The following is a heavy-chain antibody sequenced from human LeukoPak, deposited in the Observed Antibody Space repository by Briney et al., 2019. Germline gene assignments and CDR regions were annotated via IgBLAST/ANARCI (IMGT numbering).Heavy chain of an antibody. CDR3: ARANFLYCSSSTCLFDY. D-gene: IGHD2-2*01. Sequence: ASVKVSCTASGYTFTDYYMHWVRQAPGQGFEWMGWINPNDGDTNYAQKFQGRVTMTRDTSISTAHMEVSRLRSDDTAVYYCARANFLYCSSSTCLFDYWGQGTLVTVPS. CDR2: INPNDGDT. V-gene: IGHV1-2*02. CDR1: GYTFTDYY. J-gene: IGHJ4*02.